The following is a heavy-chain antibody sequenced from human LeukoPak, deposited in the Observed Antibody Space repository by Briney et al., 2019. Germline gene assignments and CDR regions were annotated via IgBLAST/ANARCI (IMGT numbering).Heavy chain of an antibody. Sequence: AGGSLRLSCAASGFTFSDHYMDWVRQAPGKGLEWVGRITNKAYSYTTQYAASVEGRFTISRDDSKNSLYLDINSLKTEDTAVYYCARLVIKTALQAFDVWGQGTMVTVSS. D-gene: IGHD2/OR15-2a*01. CDR3: ARLVIKTALQAFDV. CDR2: ITNKAYSYTT. J-gene: IGHJ3*01. V-gene: IGHV3-72*01. CDR1: GFTFSDHY.